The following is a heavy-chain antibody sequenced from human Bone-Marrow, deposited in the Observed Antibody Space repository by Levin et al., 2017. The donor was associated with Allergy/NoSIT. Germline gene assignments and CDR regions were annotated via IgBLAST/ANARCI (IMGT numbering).Heavy chain of an antibody. CDR2: MSNDGGSV. CDR1: GFIFGSFA. Sequence: PGGSLRLSCVGSGFIFGSFAMHWVRQAPGKGLEWVALMSNDGGSVHYADSVRGRFTISRDNSKNTVYLQMTSLRSEDMGVYYCARGNGPGSFLVDYWGQGTLVTVSS. D-gene: IGHD3-10*01. CDR3: ARGNGPGSFLVDY. V-gene: IGHV3-30-3*01. J-gene: IGHJ4*02.